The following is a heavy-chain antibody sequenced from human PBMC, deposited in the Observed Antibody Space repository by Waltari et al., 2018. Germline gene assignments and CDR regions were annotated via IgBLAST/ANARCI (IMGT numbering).Heavy chain of an antibody. D-gene: IGHD5-12*01. V-gene: IGHV4-4*02. CDR2: IYHSGAT. J-gene: IGHJ4*02. CDR1: GGSIISSNW. Sequence: QVQLQESGPGLVKPSGTLSLTCAVSGGSIISSNWWSWVRQPPGKGLEWIGEIYHSGATHYNPSLKSRVIISIDKSKNQFSLELTSVTAADTAVYYCVEREIVNSRGDYWGQGTPVTVSS. CDR3: VEREIVNSRGDY.